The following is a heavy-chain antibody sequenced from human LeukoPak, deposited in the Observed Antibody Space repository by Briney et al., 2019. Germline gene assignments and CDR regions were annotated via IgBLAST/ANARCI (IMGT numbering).Heavy chain of an antibody. D-gene: IGHD2-2*01. V-gene: IGHV4-38-2*01. CDR3: ARHRGYCSTISCYGDNWFDP. CDR2: IYQSGST. CDR1: VYSISSGYY. J-gene: IGHJ5*02. Sequence: SETLSLTCGVSVYSISSGYYWGWIRQPPGKGLEWIGSIYQSGSTYYNPSLKSRVTISVDTSRNQFSLKLSSVTAADTAVYYCARHRGYCSTISCYGDNWFDPWGQVTLVTVSS.